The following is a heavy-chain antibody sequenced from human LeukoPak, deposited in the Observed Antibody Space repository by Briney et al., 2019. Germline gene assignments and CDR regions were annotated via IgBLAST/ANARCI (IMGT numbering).Heavy chain of an antibody. Sequence: GASVKVSCKASGYTFTSYAMHWVRQAPGQRLEWMGWINAGNGNTKYSQKFQGRVTITKDTSASTAYMELSSLRSEDTAVYYCARDIITKDGFDYWGQGTLVTVSS. CDR2: INAGNGNT. CDR3: ARDIITKDGFDY. D-gene: IGHD3-22*01. V-gene: IGHV1-3*01. J-gene: IGHJ4*02. CDR1: GYTFTSYA.